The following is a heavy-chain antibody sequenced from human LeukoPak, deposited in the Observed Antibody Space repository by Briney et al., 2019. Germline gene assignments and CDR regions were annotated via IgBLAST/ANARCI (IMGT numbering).Heavy chain of an antibody. V-gene: IGHV5-51*01. CDR1: GYSFTSYW. CDR3: ARAMGSSGWYYYYGMDV. D-gene: IGHD6-19*01. J-gene: IGHJ6*02. Sequence: GESLKISCKGSGYSFTSYWIGWVRQMPGKGLEWMGVIYPGDSDTRYSPSFQGQVTISADKSNSTAYLQWSSLKASDTAMYYCARAMGSSGWYYYYGMDVWGQGTTVTVSS. CDR2: IYPGDSDT.